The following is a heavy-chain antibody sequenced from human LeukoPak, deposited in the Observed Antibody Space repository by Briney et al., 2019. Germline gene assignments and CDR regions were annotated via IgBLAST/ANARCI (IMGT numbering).Heavy chain of an antibody. Sequence: ASVKVSCKVSGYTLTELSMHWVRQAPGKGLEWMGGFDPEDGETIYAQKFQGRVTMTEDTSTDTAYMELSSLRSEDTAVYYCAVNNRGYPSYYFDYWGQGTLVTVSS. D-gene: IGHD1/OR15-1a*01. J-gene: IGHJ4*02. CDR1: GYTLTELS. CDR2: FDPEDGET. V-gene: IGHV1-24*01. CDR3: AVNNRGYPSYYFDY.